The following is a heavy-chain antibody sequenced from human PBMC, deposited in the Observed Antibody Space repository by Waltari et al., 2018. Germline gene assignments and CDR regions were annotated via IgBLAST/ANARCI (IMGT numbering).Heavy chain of an antibody. J-gene: IGHJ4*02. Sequence: QVQLQESGPRLVKPSQTLSLTCTVSGVSISSGTYYWSWIRQSAGRGLEWIGRIYSSGTTKYHPSLKSRVSISIDRSKNQFFVRLTSATAADSAIYYCVRDWGGDDSGSVWGRGAPVTVSS. CDR2: IYSSGTT. CDR1: GVSISSGTYY. V-gene: IGHV4-61*02. CDR3: VRDWGGDDSGSV. D-gene: IGHD3-10*01.